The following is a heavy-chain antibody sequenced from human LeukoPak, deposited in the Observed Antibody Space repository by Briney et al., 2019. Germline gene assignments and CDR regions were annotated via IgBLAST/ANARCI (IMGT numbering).Heavy chain of an antibody. CDR1: GGSISSYY. Sequence: SETLSLTCTVSGGSISSYYWSWIRQPPGKGLEWIGYIYYSGSTNYNPSLKSRATISVDTSKNQFSLKLSSVTAADTAVYYCARAGRMAPSSFDIWGQGTMVTVSS. J-gene: IGHJ3*02. D-gene: IGHD2-8*01. CDR3: ARAGRMAPSSFDI. CDR2: IYYSGST. V-gene: IGHV4-59*01.